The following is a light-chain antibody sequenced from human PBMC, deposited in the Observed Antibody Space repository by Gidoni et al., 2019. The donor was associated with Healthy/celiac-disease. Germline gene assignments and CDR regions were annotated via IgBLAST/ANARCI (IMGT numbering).Light chain of an antibody. CDR1: SSDGGGYNY. Sequence: QSALTQPRSVSGSPGQSVTISCTRTSSDGGGYNYVSWYQQHPGKAPKLMIYDVSKRPSGVPDRFSGSKSGNTASLTISGLQAEDEADYYCCSYAGSYTFVVFGGGTKLTVL. J-gene: IGLJ2*01. V-gene: IGLV2-11*01. CDR3: CSYAGSYTFVV. CDR2: DVS.